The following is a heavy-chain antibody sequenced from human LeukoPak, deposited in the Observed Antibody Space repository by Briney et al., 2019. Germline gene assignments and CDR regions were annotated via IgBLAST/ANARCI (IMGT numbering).Heavy chain of an antibody. Sequence: SEPLSLPCAVYGETFSGYYWSWIRQPPGKGLEWIGEINHSGITNYNPSPKNRLPLSFDTYTNHSYQKPSSVTRADKAVYYCARGPQGIVAASYRGLDHWGQGTLVTVS. CDR3: ARGPQGIVAASYRGLDH. V-gene: IGHV4-34*01. J-gene: IGHJ4*02. CDR1: GETFSGYY. CDR2: INHSGIT. D-gene: IGHD6-13*01.